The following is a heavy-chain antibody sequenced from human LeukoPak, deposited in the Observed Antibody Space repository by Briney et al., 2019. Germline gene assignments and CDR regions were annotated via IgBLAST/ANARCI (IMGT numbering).Heavy chain of an antibody. Sequence: ETLSLTCTVSGGSISSSSYYWGWVRQAPGKGLEWVSFIYSDNTHYSDSVKGRFTISRDNSKNTLYLQMNSLRAEDTAVYYCARRAGAYSHPYDYWGQGTLVTVSS. CDR3: ARRAGAYSHPYDY. CDR2: IYSDNT. V-gene: IGHV3-53*01. J-gene: IGHJ4*02. CDR1: GGSISSSSYY. D-gene: IGHD4/OR15-4a*01.